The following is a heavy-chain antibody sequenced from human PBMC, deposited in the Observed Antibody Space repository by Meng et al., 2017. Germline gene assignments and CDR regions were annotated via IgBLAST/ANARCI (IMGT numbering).Heavy chain of an antibody. CDR3: ARVTSSYYFDY. CDR2: IYYSGST. J-gene: IGHJ4*02. CDR1: GGSISSGGYY. D-gene: IGHD2/OR15-2a*01. Sequence: VHLQAPGPGLLKPSQSRSLTFTVSGGSISSGGYYWSWIRQHPGKGLEWIGYIYYSGSTYYNPSLKSLVTISVDTSKNQFSLKLSSVTAADTAVYYCARVTSSYYFDYWGQGTLVTVSS. V-gene: IGHV4-31*01.